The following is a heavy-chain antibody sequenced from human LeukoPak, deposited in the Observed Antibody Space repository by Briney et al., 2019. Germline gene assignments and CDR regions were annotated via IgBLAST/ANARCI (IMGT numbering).Heavy chain of an antibody. Sequence: SETLSLTCTVSGGSISSYYWSWIRQPAGKGLEWIGRIYTSGSTNYNPSLKSRVTMSVDTSKNQFSLKLSSVTAADTAVYYCAREDIVVVPAAINYYYYMDVWGKGTTVTISS. J-gene: IGHJ6*03. CDR1: GGSISSYY. V-gene: IGHV4-4*07. D-gene: IGHD2-2*02. CDR2: IYTSGST. CDR3: AREDIVVVPAAINYYYYMDV.